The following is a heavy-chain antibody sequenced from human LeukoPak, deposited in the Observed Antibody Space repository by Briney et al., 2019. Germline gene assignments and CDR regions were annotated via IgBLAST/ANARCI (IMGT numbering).Heavy chain of an antibody. J-gene: IGHJ6*03. CDR1: GFTFSSYS. D-gene: IGHD3-3*01. V-gene: IGHV3-49*04. CDR3: TRGPKYYDFWSGYPTDYYMDV. Sequence: GSLRLSCAVSGFTFSSYSMNWVRQAPGKGLEWVGFIRSKAYGGTTEYAASVKGRFTISRDDSKSIAYLQMNSLKTEDTAVYYCTRGPKYYDFWSGYPTDYYMDVWGKGTTVTVSS. CDR2: IRSKAYGGTT.